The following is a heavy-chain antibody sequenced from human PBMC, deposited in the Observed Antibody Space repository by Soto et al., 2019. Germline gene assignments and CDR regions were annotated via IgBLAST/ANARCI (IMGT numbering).Heavy chain of an antibody. CDR1: GGSISSYY. D-gene: IGHD3-3*01. Sequence: SETLSLTCTVSGGSISSYYWSWIRQPPGQGLEWIGYIYYSGSTNYNPSLKSRVTISVDTSKNQFSLKLRSVTAADTAVYYCARAYDFWSGYYEYWGQGTLVTVSS. CDR3: ARAYDFWSGYYEY. J-gene: IGHJ4*02. V-gene: IGHV4-59*01. CDR2: IYYSGST.